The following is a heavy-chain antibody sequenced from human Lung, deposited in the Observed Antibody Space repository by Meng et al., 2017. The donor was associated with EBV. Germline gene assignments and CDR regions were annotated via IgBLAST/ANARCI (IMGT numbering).Heavy chain of an antibody. CDR1: GSSITNHKW. V-gene: IGHV4-4*02. D-gene: IGHD2-8*02. Sequence: QRQVQPWGQALAGPAATLSFTCACSGSSITNHKWWAWVRQPPGNGRRWIGKIHHRGSSGYNTSLKSRISMSINKSKNLFSLKMTSVSAADAAVYHCLRVSGGSVWGQGTLVTVSS. CDR3: LRVSGGSV. CDR2: IHHRGSS. J-gene: IGHJ1*01.